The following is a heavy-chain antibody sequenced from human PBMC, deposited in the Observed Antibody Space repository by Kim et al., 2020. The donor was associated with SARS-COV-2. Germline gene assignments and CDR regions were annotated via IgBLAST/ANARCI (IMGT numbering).Heavy chain of an antibody. V-gene: IGHV4-39*01. J-gene: IGHJ4*02. Sequence: YSNPALKSRVTISVDTSKNQFSRKLSSVTAADTAVYYCASHDYGDYPVDYWGQGTLVTVSS. CDR3: ASHDYGDYPVDY. D-gene: IGHD4-17*01.